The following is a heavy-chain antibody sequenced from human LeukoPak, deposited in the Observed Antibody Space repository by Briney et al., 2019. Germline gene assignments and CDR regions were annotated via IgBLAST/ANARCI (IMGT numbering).Heavy chain of an antibody. CDR2: ISSSAGST. V-gene: IGHV3-23*01. D-gene: IGHD6-13*01. CDR3: AKAKGGSWYDFDC. Sequence: GGSLRLSCAASEFTFSSYAMSWVRQAQGKGLEWVSVISSSAGSTYYADSVQGRFTISRDNSINTLYLQMNSLRAEDTAVYYCAKAKGGSWYDFDCWGQGTLVTVSS. CDR1: EFTFSSYA. J-gene: IGHJ4*02.